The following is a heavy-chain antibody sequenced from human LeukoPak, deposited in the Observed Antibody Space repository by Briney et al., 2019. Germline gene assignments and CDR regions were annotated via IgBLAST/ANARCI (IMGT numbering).Heavy chain of an antibody. V-gene: IGHV4-38-2*02. CDR1: GYSISSGYY. CDR2: IYHSGST. D-gene: IGHD6-13*01. J-gene: IGHJ5*02. CDR3: ARGIAAAGAFDP. Sequence: SETLSLTCTVSGYSISSGYYWGWIRQPPGKGLEWIGSIYHSGSTYYNPSLKSRVTISVDTSKNQFSLKLSSVTAADTAVYYCARGIAAAGAFDPWGQGTLVTVSS.